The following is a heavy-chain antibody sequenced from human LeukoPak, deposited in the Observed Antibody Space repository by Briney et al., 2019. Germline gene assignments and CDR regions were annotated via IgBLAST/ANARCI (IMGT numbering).Heavy chain of an antibody. CDR2: IYSGGST. Sequence: GGSLRLSCAASGLTVSKNYMSWVRQAPGKGLESASVIYSGGSTYYADSVRGRFIISRDNSKNTLYLQMNSLRVEDTAVYYCARVGGHWGQGTLVTVSS. J-gene: IGHJ4*02. CDR3: ARVGGH. CDR1: GLTVSKNY. V-gene: IGHV3-53*01. D-gene: IGHD3-10*01.